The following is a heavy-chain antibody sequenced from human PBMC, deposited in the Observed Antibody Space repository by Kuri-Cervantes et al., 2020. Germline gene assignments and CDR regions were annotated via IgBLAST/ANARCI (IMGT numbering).Heavy chain of an antibody. CDR3: ARDLYGDYSFDY. J-gene: IGHJ4*02. CDR1: GFTFSSYD. V-gene: IGHV3-13*01. CDR2: IGTVGDT. Sequence: LSLTCAASGFTFSSYDMHWVRQATGKGLEWVSAIGTVGDTYYPGSVKGRFTISRENAKNSLYLQMNSLRAEDTAVYYCARDLYGDYSFDYWGQGTLVTVSS. D-gene: IGHD4-17*01.